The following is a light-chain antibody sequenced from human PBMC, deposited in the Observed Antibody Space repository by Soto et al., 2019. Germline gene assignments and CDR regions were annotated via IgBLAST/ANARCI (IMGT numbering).Light chain of an antibody. CDR3: QQYGNSPIT. Sequence: EIVLTQSPATLSLSPGEGATLSCRASQSVSSYLAWYQQKPGQAPRLLIYGASSRATGIAARFSGSGSGTDFTLTISRLGPEDFAVYYCQQYGNSPITFGQGTRLEIK. V-gene: IGKV3-20*01. CDR2: GAS. J-gene: IGKJ5*01. CDR1: QSVSSY.